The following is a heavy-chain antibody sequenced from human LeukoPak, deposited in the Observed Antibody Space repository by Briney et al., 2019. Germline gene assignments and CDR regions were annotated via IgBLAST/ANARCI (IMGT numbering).Heavy chain of an antibody. CDR3: ARDGRGYSYGYRAFDI. CDR2: ISSSSSTV. CDR1: GFTFSSYS. D-gene: IGHD5-18*01. V-gene: IGHV3-48*01. J-gene: IGHJ3*02. Sequence: GGSLRLSCAASGFTFSSYSMNRVRQAPGKGLEWVSYISSSSSTVYYADSVKGRFTISRDNAKNSLYLQMNSLRAEDTAVYYCARDGRGYSYGYRAFDIWGQGTMVTVSS.